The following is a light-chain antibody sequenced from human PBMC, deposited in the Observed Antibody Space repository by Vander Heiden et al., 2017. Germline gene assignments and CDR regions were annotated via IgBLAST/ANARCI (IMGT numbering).Light chain of an antibody. V-gene: IGLV1-44*01. CDR2: SNN. Sequence: QSVLTQPPSASGTPGQRVTISCSGSSSNIGSNPVNWYQQLPGTAPKLLIYSNNQRPSGVPARFSGSNSGTSASLAISGLQSEDEADYYCAAWDDSLNGYVFGTGTKVTVL. CDR1: SSNIGSNP. CDR3: AAWDDSLNGYV. J-gene: IGLJ1*01.